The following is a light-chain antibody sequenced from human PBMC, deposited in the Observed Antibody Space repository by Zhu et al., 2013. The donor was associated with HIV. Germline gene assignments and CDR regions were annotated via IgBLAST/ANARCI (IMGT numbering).Light chain of an antibody. J-gene: IGKJ2*01. CDR3: QQYDNWPPYT. V-gene: IGKV3-15*01. Sequence: EIVMTQSPATLSVSPGERATLSCRASQSVRNSYLAWYQQKPGQAPRLLIYAASTRATGVPARFSGSGSGTEFTLTITSLQSEDSAVYYCQQYDNWPPYTFGQGTKLEIK. CDR1: QSVRNSY. CDR2: AAS.